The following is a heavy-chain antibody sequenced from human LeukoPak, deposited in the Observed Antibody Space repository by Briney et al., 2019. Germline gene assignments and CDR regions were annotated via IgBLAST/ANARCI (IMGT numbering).Heavy chain of an antibody. Sequence: GASVKVSCKASGYTFTSYGISWVRQAPGQGLEWMGWISAYNGNTNYAQKLQGRVTMTTDTSTSTAYMELRRLRSDDTAVYYCARIDSGSNNRHFQHWGQGTLVTVSS. CDR2: ISAYNGNT. CDR1: GYTFTSYG. CDR3: ARIDSGSNNRHFQH. J-gene: IGHJ1*01. D-gene: IGHD1-26*01. V-gene: IGHV1-18*01.